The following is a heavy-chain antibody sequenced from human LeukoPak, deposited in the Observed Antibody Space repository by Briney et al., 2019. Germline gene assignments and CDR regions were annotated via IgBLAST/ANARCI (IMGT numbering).Heavy chain of an antibody. Sequence: SETLSLNCAVFRGSISSSNWWSWVRKAPGKGLKWIGEISHNGNTNYNPSLKSRLTISVDKSKNQFSLKLSSVTAADTAVYYCARGGLNFGGDWGQGVLVTVSS. J-gene: IGHJ4*02. V-gene: IGHV4/OR15-8*02. CDR1: RGSISSSNW. CDR3: ARGGLNFGGD. D-gene: IGHD3-10*01. CDR2: ISHNGNT.